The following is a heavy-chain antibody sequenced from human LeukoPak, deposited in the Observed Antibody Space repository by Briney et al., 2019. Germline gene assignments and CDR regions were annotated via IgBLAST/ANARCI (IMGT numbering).Heavy chain of an antibody. J-gene: IGHJ4*02. V-gene: IGHV3-30*03. CDR1: GFTFSSYG. CDR2: ISNDGSKD. Sequence: GGSLRLSCAASGFTFSSYGMHWVRQAPGKGLEWVTVISNDGSKDQYADSVKGRYTISRDNSKNTLYLQMNSLRPEDTAVYYCATRLVGGYSYGPLDYWGQGPLVTVSS. D-gene: IGHD5-18*01. CDR3: ATRLVGGYSYGPLDY.